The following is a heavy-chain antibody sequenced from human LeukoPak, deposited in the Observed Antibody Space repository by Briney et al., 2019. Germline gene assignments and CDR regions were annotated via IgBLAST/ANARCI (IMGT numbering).Heavy chain of an antibody. Sequence: SETLSLTCTVSGGSVSSNGHYGNWIPQPPAKGLEWIGYILNRGSTNYNPSLKIRLTISLDTANNQSSPRLSSVTPAATDVYFCAPLQAHPPLDSWGPRTLVTVSS. CDR2: ILNRGST. CDR1: GGSVSSNGHY. V-gene: IGHV4-61*08. D-gene: IGHD4-11*01. CDR3: APLQAHPPLDS. J-gene: IGHJ5*01.